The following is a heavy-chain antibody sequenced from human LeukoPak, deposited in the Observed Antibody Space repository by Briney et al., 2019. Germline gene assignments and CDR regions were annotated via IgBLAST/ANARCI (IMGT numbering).Heavy chain of an antibody. CDR3: AREVHATFDP. CDR2: IKQDGGVQ. Sequence: GGSLRLSCAASGFAFRDYWMTWLRQAPGKRPEWVGSIKQDGGVQFYVDSVKGRFTISKDNAESSLYLQMKSLRAEDTAVYYCAREVHATFDPWGQGTLVTVSS. CDR1: GFAFRDYW. D-gene: IGHD3-10*01. V-gene: IGHV3-7*01. J-gene: IGHJ5*02.